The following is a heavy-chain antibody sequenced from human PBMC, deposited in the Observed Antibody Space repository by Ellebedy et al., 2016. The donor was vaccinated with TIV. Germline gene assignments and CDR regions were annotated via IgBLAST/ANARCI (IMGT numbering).Heavy chain of an antibody. D-gene: IGHD2-15*01. Sequence: GESLKISXAASGFTFSSYSMNWVRQAPGKGLEWVSYISSSSSTIYYADSVKGRFTISRDNAKNSLYLQMNSLRDEDTAVYYCARNLEPICSGGSCHSYYGMDVWGQGTTVTVSS. CDR1: GFTFSSYS. V-gene: IGHV3-48*02. CDR3: ARNLEPICSGGSCHSYYGMDV. J-gene: IGHJ6*02. CDR2: ISSSSSTI.